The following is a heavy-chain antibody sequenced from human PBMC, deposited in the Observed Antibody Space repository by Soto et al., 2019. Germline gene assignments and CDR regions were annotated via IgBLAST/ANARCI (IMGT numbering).Heavy chain of an antibody. J-gene: IGHJ4*02. CDR1: GFTFGSYS. V-gene: IGHV3-48*02. Sequence: PGGSLRLSCAVCGFTFGSYSMNWVRQAPGKGLEWISHISTSGTSIYYADSVRGRFIISRDTAKNSLYLQMNSLRDEDTAVYYCARDRRGYSSGFDNWGQGTLVTVSS. CDR3: ARDRRGYSSGFDN. CDR2: ISTSGTSI. D-gene: IGHD6-19*01.